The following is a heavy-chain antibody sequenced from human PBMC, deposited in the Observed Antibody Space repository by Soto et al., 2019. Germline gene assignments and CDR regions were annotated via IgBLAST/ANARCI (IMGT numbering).Heavy chain of an antibody. CDR2: ISSSSSYI. V-gene: IGHV3-21*01. J-gene: IGHJ4*02. CDR3: ARVGVAVAGDY. CDR1: GFTFSSYS. D-gene: IGHD6-19*01. Sequence: GGSLRLSCAASGFTFSSYSMNWVRQAPGKGLEWVSSISSSSSYIYYADSVKGRFTISRDSAKNSLYLQMNSLRAEDTAVYYCARVGVAVAGDYWGQGTLVTVSS.